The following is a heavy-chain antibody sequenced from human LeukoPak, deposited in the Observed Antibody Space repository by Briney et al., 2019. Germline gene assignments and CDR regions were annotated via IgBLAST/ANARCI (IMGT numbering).Heavy chain of an antibody. CDR2: IYYSGST. CDR3: ARDRAKGFFDY. J-gene: IGHJ4*02. CDR1: GGSISSGGHY. V-gene: IGHV4-31*03. Sequence: KSSETLSLTCTVSGGSISSGGHYWSWIRQHPGKGLEWIGYIYYSGSTYYNPSLKSRVTISVDTSKNQFSLKLSSVTAADTAVYYCARDRAKGFFDYWGQGTLVTVSS.